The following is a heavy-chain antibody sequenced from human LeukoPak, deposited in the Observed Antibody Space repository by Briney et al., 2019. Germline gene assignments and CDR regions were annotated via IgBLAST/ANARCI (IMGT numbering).Heavy chain of an antibody. J-gene: IGHJ4*02. CDR1: GYRFTNYW. D-gene: IGHD2-2*02. Sequence: GESLKISCTGSGYRFTNYWIGWVRQMPGKGLEWMGVIYPDDSDTRYSPSFQGRVTISADKSITTAYLQWSSLKASDTAMYYCAIGGDSSTSCYRCFNFWGQGTLVTVSS. V-gene: IGHV5-51*01. CDR2: IYPDDSDT. CDR3: AIGGDSSTSCYRCFNF.